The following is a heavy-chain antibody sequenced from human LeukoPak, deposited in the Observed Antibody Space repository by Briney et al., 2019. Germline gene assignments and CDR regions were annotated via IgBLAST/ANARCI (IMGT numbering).Heavy chain of an antibody. V-gene: IGHV3-23*01. CDR2: ISGSGGST. D-gene: IGHD1-26*01. J-gene: IGHJ4*02. Sequence: GGSLRLSCAASGFTFSSYAMSWVRQAPGKGLEWVSAISGSGGSTYYADSVKGRFTISRDNSKNTLYLQMNSLRAEDMAVYYCAKDSASGTNFDYWGQGTLVTVSS. CDR1: GFTFSSYA. CDR3: AKDSASGTNFDY.